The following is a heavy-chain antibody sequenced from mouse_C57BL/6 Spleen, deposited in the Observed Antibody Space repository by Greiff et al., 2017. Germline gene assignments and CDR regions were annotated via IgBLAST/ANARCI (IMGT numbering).Heavy chain of an antibody. CDR2: ISSGSSTI. J-gene: IGHJ2*01. Sequence: EVKLVESGGGLVKPGGSLKLSCTASGFTFSDYGMHWVRQAPEKGLEWVAYISSGSSTIYYADTVKGRFTISRDNAKNTLFLQMTSLRSEDTAMYYCARRTITTVVARDFDYWGQGTILTVSS. CDR1: GFTFSDYG. V-gene: IGHV5-17*01. D-gene: IGHD1-1*01. CDR3: ARRTITTVVARDFDY.